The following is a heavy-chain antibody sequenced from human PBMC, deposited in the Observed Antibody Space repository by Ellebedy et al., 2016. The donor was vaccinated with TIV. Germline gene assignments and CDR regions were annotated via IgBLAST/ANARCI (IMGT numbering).Heavy chain of an antibody. CDR3: ASNGPYDSSGYYYPRYYYYYMDV. Sequence: GESLKISXAASGFTFSSYAMSWVRQAPGKGLEWVSAISGSGGSTYYADSVKGRFTISRDNSKNTLYLQMNSLRAEDTAVYYCASNGPYDSSGYYYPRYYYYYMDVWGKGTTVTVSS. V-gene: IGHV3-23*01. CDR1: GFTFSSYA. CDR2: ISGSGGST. J-gene: IGHJ6*03. D-gene: IGHD3-22*01.